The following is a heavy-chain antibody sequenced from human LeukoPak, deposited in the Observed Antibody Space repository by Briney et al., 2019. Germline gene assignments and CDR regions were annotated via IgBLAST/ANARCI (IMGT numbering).Heavy chain of an antibody. CDR2: IYSGGST. Sequence: GGSLRLSCAASGFTVSNNYMTWVRQAPGKGLEWVSVIYSGGSTYYADSVKGRFTISRDDSKNTLYLQMNSLKTEDTAVYYCTTDSAYGSGSYYLYWGQGTLVTVSS. D-gene: IGHD3-10*01. V-gene: IGHV3-66*01. CDR3: TTDSAYGSGSYYLY. J-gene: IGHJ4*02. CDR1: GFTVSNNY.